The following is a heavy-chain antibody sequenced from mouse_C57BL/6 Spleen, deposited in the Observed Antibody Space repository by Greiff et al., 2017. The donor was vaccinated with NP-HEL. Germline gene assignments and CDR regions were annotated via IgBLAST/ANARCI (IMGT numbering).Heavy chain of an antibody. J-gene: IGHJ3*01. Sequence: QVHVKQSGAELVRPGASVTLSCKASGYTFTDYGMHWVKQTPVHGLEWIGAIHPETGGTAYNQKFKGKAILTADKSSSTAYMELRSLTSEDSAVYDCTSGDGGGFADWGQGTLVTVAA. CDR2: IHPETGGT. CDR1: GYTFTDYG. V-gene: IGHV1-15*01. CDR3: TSGDGGGFAD. D-gene: IGHD2-3*01.